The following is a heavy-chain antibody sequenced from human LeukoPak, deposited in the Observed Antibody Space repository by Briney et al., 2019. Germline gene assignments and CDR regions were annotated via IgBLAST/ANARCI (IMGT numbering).Heavy chain of an antibody. CDR1: GFTFSSYA. V-gene: IGHV3-23*01. Sequence: GGSLRLSCAASGFTFSSYAMSWVRQAPGKGLEWVSAISGSGGSTYYADSVKGRFTISRDNAKNSLYLQMNSLRAEDTAVYYCARDGYSSGWLFDYWGQGTLVTVSS. D-gene: IGHD6-19*01. J-gene: IGHJ4*02. CDR2: ISGSGGST. CDR3: ARDGYSSGWLFDY.